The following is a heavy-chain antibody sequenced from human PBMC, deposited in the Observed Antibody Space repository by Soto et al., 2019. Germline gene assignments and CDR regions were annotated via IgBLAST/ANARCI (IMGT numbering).Heavy chain of an antibody. J-gene: IGHJ6*02. CDR1: GDRFTSHW. Sequence: EGQLVQSGAEVKKPGESLRISCKGSGDRFTSHWISGLRQMPGKGLEWMGRTDPSDSFTQYNPSFQGHVTISGDKSLSTAYLQWSSLKASDTAIYYCARGEGITTFGVYGFDVWGQGASVTVSS. CDR3: ARGEGITTFGVYGFDV. D-gene: IGHD3-3*01. V-gene: IGHV5-10-1*01. CDR2: TDPSDSFT.